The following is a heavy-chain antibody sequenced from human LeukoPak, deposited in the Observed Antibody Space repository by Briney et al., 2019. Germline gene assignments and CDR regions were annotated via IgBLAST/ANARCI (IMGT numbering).Heavy chain of an antibody. CDR3: AKDRKYYDSSGYFSDY. Sequence: GGSLRLSCAASGFTFSSYGMHWVRQAPGKGLEWVAFIRYDGSNKYYADSVKGRFTIPRDNSKNTLYLQMNSPRAEDTAVYYCAKDRKYYDSSGYFSDYWGQGTLVTVSS. CDR1: GFTFSSYG. CDR2: IRYDGSNK. J-gene: IGHJ4*02. D-gene: IGHD3-22*01. V-gene: IGHV3-30*02.